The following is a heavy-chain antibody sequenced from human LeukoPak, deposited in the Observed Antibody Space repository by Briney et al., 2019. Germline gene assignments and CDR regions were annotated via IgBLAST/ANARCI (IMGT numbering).Heavy chain of an antibody. V-gene: IGHV3-20*04. J-gene: IGHJ4*01. Sequence: WGSLRLSCAASGFTFDDYGMSWVRQVPGKGLEGVSGINWNGGSTGNADSVKGRFTISRDNAKNSLSLQMNSMRAEATALYYCARGDSSGWVSLIXXYWGXXPLXPVSS. CDR3: ARGDSSGWVSLIXXY. CDR2: INWNGGST. CDR1: GFTFDDYG. D-gene: IGHD6-19*01.